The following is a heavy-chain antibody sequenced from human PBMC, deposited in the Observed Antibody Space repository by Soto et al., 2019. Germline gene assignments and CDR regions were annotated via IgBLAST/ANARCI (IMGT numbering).Heavy chain of an antibody. D-gene: IGHD6-13*01. Sequence: RGESLKISCKASGYTFTTSWIGWVRQMPGQGLEWMGIIDPGDSDTRYSPSFQGRITISVDKSISTAYLQWSSLEASDTAIYYCASHAGNSWKGDYFDYWGRGALVTVSS. CDR3: ASHAGNSWKGDYFDY. CDR2: IDPGDSDT. J-gene: IGHJ4*02. CDR1: GYTFTTSW. V-gene: IGHV5-51*01.